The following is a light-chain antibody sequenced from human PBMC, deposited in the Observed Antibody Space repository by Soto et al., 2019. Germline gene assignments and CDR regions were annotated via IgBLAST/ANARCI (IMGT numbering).Light chain of an antibody. CDR1: SSDVGAYYL. CDR2: EVT. CDR3: ISYTSTNTPYV. V-gene: IGLV2-14*01. J-gene: IGLJ1*01. Sequence: QSVLTQPVSVSGSPGQSITISCTGSSSDVGAYYLVSWYQHRPGKAPKLILYEVTTRPSGISSRFSGSKSGNTASLTISGLQADDEAYYYCISYTSTNTPYVFGTGTKV.